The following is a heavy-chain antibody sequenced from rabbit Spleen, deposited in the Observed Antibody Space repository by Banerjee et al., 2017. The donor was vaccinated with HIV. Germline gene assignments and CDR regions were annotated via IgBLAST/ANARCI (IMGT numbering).Heavy chain of an antibody. CDR2: IVSGSGGST. D-gene: IGHD4-1*01. V-gene: IGHV1S45*01. J-gene: IGHJ4*01. CDR3: ARDQEDRSDWNFNL. CDR1: GFSFSSSYW. Sequence: QEQLVESGGGLVKPGASLTLTCKASGFSFSSSYWICWVRQAPGKGLEWIGCIVSGSGGSTYYASWVNGRFTISKSSSTTVTLQMTSLTAADTATYFCARDQEDRSDWNFNLWGQGTLVTVS.